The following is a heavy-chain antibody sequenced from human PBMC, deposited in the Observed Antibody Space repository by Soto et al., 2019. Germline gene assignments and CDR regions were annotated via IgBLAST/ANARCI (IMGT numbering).Heavy chain of an antibody. CDR3: ARSNIAAAGTFDY. CDR1: GGSISSYN. J-gene: IGHJ4*02. D-gene: IGHD6-13*01. V-gene: IGHV4-59*01. Sequence: PSETLSLTCTVSGGSISSYNWSWIRQPPGKGLEWIGYIYYSGSTNYNPSLKSRVTISVDTSKNQFSLKLSSVTAADTAVYYCARSNIAAAGTFDYWGQGTLVTVSS. CDR2: IYYSGST.